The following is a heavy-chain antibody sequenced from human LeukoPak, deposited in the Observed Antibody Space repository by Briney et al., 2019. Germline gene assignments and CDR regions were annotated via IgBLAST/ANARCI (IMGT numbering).Heavy chain of an antibody. CDR2: ISYDGSNK. D-gene: IGHD3-16*01. CDR3: AKVSDGGA. Sequence: GGSLRLSCAASGFTFSSYGMHWVRQAPGKGLEWVAVISYDGSNKYYADSVKGRFTISRDNSKNTLYLQMNSLRAEDTAVYYCAKVSDGGAWGQGTLVTVSS. J-gene: IGHJ5*02. CDR1: GFTFSSYG. V-gene: IGHV3-30*18.